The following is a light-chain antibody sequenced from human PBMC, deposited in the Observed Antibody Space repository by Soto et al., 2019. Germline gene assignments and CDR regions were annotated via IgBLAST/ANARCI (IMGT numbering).Light chain of an antibody. CDR2: KTS. J-gene: IGKJ4*01. Sequence: DIQLTQSPSTLAASLGDTVTITCRASQSISSWLFWYQQKPGKAPKLLIYKTSSLESGVPSRFSGSGSGTEFTLTISSLQPDDFATYYCQQYNSYPLTFGGGTKVDI. CDR1: QSISSW. CDR3: QQYNSYPLT. V-gene: IGKV1-5*03.